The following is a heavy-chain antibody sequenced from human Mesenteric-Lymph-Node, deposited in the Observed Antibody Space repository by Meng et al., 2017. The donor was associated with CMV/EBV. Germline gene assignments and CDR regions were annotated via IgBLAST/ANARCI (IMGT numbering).Heavy chain of an antibody. CDR2: ISSSSSYI. CDR1: GFTFSSYE. D-gene: IGHD2-2*01. J-gene: IGHJ6*02. CDR3: ARDRGYCGDTICYFAMDV. V-gene: IGHV3-21*01. Sequence: GESLKISCAASGFTFSSYEMNWVRQAPGKGLEWIACISSSSSYIYYADSVKGRFTIFRDNAKNSPYLQMNILRAEDTAVYYCARDRGYCGDTICYFAMDVWGQGTTVTVSS.